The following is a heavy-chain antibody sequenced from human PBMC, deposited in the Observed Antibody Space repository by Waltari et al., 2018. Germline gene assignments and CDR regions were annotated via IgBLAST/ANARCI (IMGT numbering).Heavy chain of an antibody. Sequence: QVQLVESGGGVVQPGRSLRLSCAAAGFTFSSYGMHWVRQAPGKGLEWVAVISYDGSNKYYADSVKGRFTISRDNSKNTLYLQMNSLRAEDTAVYYCAKGPIAAAGVYWGQGTLVTVSS. CDR2: ISYDGSNK. J-gene: IGHJ4*02. V-gene: IGHV3-30*18. CDR3: AKGPIAAAGVY. CDR1: GFTFSSYG. D-gene: IGHD6-13*01.